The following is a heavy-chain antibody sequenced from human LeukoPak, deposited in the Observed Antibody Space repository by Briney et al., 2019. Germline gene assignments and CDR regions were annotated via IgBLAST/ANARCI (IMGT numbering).Heavy chain of an antibody. D-gene: IGHD3-9*01. Sequence: SETLSLTCTVSGVSISSGSYCWTWIRQPAGKGLEWIGRIYSSGSTNYSPSLKSRVTISADTSKNQFSLKLSSVTAADTAVYYCARDRPSRYLQYAFDIWGQGTMATVSS. V-gene: IGHV4-61*02. CDR1: GVSISSGSYC. J-gene: IGHJ3*02. CDR3: ARDRPSRYLQYAFDI. CDR2: IYSSGST.